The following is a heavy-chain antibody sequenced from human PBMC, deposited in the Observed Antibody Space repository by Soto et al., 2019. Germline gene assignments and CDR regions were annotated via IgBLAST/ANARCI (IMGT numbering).Heavy chain of an antibody. J-gene: IGHJ4*02. V-gene: IGHV4-34*01. CDR2: INHSGST. Sequence: PSETLSLTCAVYGGSFSCYYWSWIRQPPGKGLEWIGEINHSGSTNYNPSLKSRVTISVDTSKNQFSLKLSSVTAADTAVYYCARIPGTRYDYWGQGTLVTVSS. CDR3: ARIPGTRYDY. D-gene: IGHD1-1*01. CDR1: GGSFSCYY.